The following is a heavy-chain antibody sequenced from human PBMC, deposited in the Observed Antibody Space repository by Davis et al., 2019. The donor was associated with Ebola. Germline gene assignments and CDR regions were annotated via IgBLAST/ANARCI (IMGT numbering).Heavy chain of an antibody. CDR1: GGSFSGYY. V-gene: IGHV4-34*01. CDR2: INHSGST. CDR3: ARRGSYHDILTGYDLYYYAMDV. Sequence: SETLSLTCTVYGGSFSGYYWSWIRQPPGKGLEWIGEINHSGSTNYNPSLKSRVTISVDTSKNQFSLKLSSVTAADTAVYYCARRGSYHDILTGYDLYYYAMDVWGKGTTVAVSS. J-gene: IGHJ6*04. D-gene: IGHD3-9*01.